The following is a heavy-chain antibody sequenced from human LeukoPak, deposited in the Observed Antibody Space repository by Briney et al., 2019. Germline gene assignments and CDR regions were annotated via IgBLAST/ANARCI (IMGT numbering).Heavy chain of an antibody. CDR2: ISSSGSTI. D-gene: IGHD2-21*02. Sequence: GGSLRLSCAASGFTFSDYYMSWIRQAPGKGLEWVSYISSSGSTIYYADSVKGRFTISRDNAKNSLYQQMNSLRAEDTAVYYCAREQLAFWGGDCYSGGYGGQGTLVTVSS. CDR1: GFTFSDYY. V-gene: IGHV3-11*01. J-gene: IGHJ4*02. CDR3: AREQLAFWGGDCYSGGY.